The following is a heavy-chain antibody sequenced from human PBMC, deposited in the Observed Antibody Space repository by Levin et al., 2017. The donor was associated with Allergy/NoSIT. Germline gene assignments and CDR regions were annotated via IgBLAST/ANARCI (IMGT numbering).Heavy chain of an antibody. CDR3: AKEDSGDYLPAWYFDL. D-gene: IGHD4-17*01. V-gene: IGHV3-23*01. Sequence: GESLKISCAASGFTFSSYAMSWVRQAPGKGLEWVSAISGSGGSTYYADSVKGRFTISRDNSKNTLYLQMNSLRAEDTAVYYCAKEDSGDYLPAWYFDLWGRGTLVTVSS. CDR1: GFTFSSYA. J-gene: IGHJ2*01. CDR2: ISGSGGST.